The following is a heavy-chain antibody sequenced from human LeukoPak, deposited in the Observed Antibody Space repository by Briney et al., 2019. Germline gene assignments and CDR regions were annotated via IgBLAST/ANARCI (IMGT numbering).Heavy chain of an antibody. CDR1: GYIFTDYG. J-gene: IGHJ3*02. D-gene: IGHD3-10*01. V-gene: IGHV1-18*01. CDR2: IGGYNGNT. CDR3: ARVGMVRGTDDAFDI. Sequence: ASVKVSCKASGYIFTDYGISWVRQAPGQGLEWMGWIGGYNGNTNYAQKLQGRVTMTTDTSTSTAYMELRSLRSDDTAVYYCARVGMVRGTDDAFDIWGQGTMVTVSS.